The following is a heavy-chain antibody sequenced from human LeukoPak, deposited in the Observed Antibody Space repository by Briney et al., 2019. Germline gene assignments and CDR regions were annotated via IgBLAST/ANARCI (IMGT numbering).Heavy chain of an antibody. V-gene: IGHV4-61*08. CDR2: ISYSGST. Sequence: PSQTLSLTCTVSGGSISSGDYYWSWIRQPPGKGLEWIGYISYSGSTNYNPSLKSRVTISVDTSKNQFSLKLSSVTAADTAVYYCARARFYYDSGGYYYFDYWGQGTLVTVSS. CDR1: GGSISSGDYY. J-gene: IGHJ4*02. D-gene: IGHD3-22*01. CDR3: ARARFYYDSGGYYYFDY.